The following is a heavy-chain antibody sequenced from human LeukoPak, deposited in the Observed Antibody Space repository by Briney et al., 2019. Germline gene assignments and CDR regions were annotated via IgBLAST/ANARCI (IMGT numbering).Heavy chain of an antibody. J-gene: IGHJ4*02. CDR1: GFTFSSYW. CDR3: ARSGTHYYDSSGYGY. CDR2: INSDGSST. Sequence: GGSLRLSCAASGFTFSSYWMHWVRQAPGKGLVWFSRINSDGSSTSYADSVKGRFTISRDNAKNTLYLQMNSLRAEDTAVYYCARSGTHYYDSSGYGYWGQGTLVTVSS. D-gene: IGHD3-22*01. V-gene: IGHV3-74*01.